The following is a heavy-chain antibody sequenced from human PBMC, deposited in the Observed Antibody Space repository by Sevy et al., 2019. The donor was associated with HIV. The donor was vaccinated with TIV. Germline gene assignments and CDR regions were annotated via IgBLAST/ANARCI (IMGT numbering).Heavy chain of an antibody. Sequence: GGSLRLSCAASGFTFSTYTMSWVRQAPGKGLEWVSAISGSAGSTYYADLVQGRFTISRDKCKNTLYLQMNSLRAEDTAVYYCAKGDRTFYGLDVWGQGTTVTVSS. CDR1: GFTFSTYT. J-gene: IGHJ6*02. D-gene: IGHD2-15*01. CDR2: ISGSAGST. CDR3: AKGDRTFYGLDV. V-gene: IGHV3-23*01.